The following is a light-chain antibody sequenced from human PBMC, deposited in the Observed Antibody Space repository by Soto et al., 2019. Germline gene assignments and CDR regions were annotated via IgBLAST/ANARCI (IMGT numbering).Light chain of an antibody. V-gene: IGKV1-27*01. CDR2: AAS. Sequence: DIQMTQSPTSLSASVGDRVTITCRASQDISNFVAWYQQKPGKPPTLLIYAASTLQSGVTTRFSGSGSGTDFTLTINSVQPEDAASYSCRKYSSVPVFGPGTKVEIK. J-gene: IGKJ3*01. CDR1: QDISNF. CDR3: RKYSSVPV.